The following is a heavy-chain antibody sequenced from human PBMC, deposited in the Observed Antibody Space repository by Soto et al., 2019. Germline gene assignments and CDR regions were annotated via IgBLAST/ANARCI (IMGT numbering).Heavy chain of an antibody. CDR2: IYYSGST. CDR3: VASECSGGSCLDAFDI. Sequence: ETLSLTCTVSGGSISSYYWSWIRQPPGKGLEWIGYIYYSGSTNYNPSLKSRVTISVDTSKNQFSLKLSSVTAADTAVYYCVASECSGGSCLDAFDIWGQGTMVAVSS. J-gene: IGHJ3*02. V-gene: IGHV4-59*01. D-gene: IGHD2-15*01. CDR1: GGSISSYY.